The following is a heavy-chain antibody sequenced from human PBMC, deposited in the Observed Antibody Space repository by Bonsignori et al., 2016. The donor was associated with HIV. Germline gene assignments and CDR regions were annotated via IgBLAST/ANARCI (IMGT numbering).Heavy chain of an antibody. CDR3: AAPVVTDYFDY. V-gene: IGHV3-66*01. J-gene: IGHJ4*02. Sequence: GESLKISCAASGFTVSSNYMSWVRQAPGKGLEWVSVIYSGGSTYYADSVKGRFTISRDNSKNTLYLQMNSLRAEDTAVYYCAAPVVTDYFDYWGQGTLVTVSS. CDR2: IYSGGST. D-gene: IGHD4-23*01. CDR1: GFTVSSNY.